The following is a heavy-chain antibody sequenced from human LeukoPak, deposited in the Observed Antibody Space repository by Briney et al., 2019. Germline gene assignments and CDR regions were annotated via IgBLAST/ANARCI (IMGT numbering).Heavy chain of an antibody. Sequence: GASVKVSCKASGYTFTGYYMHWVRQAPGQGLEWMGWINPNSGGTNYAQKLQGRVTMTTDTSTSTAYMELRSLRSDGTAVYYCARPRQKSDYVWGSYRADAFDIWGQGTMVTVSS. CDR1: GYTFTGYY. CDR2: INPNSGGT. D-gene: IGHD3-16*02. V-gene: IGHV1-2*02. CDR3: ARPRQKSDYVWGSYRADAFDI. J-gene: IGHJ3*02.